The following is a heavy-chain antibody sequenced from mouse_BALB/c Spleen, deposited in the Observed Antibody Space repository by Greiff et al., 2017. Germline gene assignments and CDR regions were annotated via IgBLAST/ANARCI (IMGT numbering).Heavy chain of an antibody. Sequence: EVKLQESGPSLVKPSQTLSLTCSVTGDSITSGYWNWIRKFPGNKLEYMGYISYSGSTFYNPSLKSRISITRDTSKNQYYLQLNSVTTEDTATYYCARYSSSDGYFLYYAMDYWGQGTSVTVSS. J-gene: IGHJ4*01. D-gene: IGHD2-3*01. V-gene: IGHV3-8*02. CDR2: ISYSGST. CDR3: ARYSSSDGYFLYYAMDY. CDR1: GDSITSGY.